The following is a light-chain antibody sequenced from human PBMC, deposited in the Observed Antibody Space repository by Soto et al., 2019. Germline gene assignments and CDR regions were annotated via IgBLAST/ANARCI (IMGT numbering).Light chain of an antibody. CDR3: QQTYSSPLT. V-gene: IGKV1-39*01. J-gene: IGKJ4*01. CDR1: QTISNY. Sequence: DIQMTQSPSSLSASVGDRVTITCRASQTISNYLNWYQQKAGEAPKLLIYAASTLQSGVQSRFSGSESGTDFTLTIRGLQPEDFATYYCQQTYSSPLTFGGGTKVDIK. CDR2: AAS.